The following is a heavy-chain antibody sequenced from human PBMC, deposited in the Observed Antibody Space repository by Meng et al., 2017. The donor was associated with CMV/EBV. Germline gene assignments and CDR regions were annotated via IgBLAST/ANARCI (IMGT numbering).Heavy chain of an antibody. D-gene: IGHD1-26*01. J-gene: IGHJ4*02. V-gene: IGHV3-7*01. CDR1: GFSFSSYG. CDR2: IKQDGSEK. Sequence: GGSLRLSCAASGFSFSSYGMSWVRQAPGKGLEWVANIKQDGSEKYYVDSVKGRFTISRDNAKNSLYLQMNSLRAEDTAVYYCARSLALYDYSLLVGATVEDYWGQGTLVTVSS. CDR3: ARSLALYDYSLLVGATVEDY.